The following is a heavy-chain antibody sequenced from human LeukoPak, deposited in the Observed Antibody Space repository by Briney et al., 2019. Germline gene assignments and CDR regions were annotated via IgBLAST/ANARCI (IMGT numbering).Heavy chain of an antibody. CDR2: INPNSGGT. CDR1: GYTFTGYY. Sequence: ASVTVSCKASGYTFTGYYMHWVRQAPGQGLEWMGWINPNSGGTNYAQKFQGWVTMTRDTSISTAYMELSSLRSEDTAVYYCARVGGTYYYDYWGQGTLVTVSS. D-gene: IGHD3-10*01. V-gene: IGHV1-2*04. CDR3: ARVGGTYYYDY. J-gene: IGHJ4*02.